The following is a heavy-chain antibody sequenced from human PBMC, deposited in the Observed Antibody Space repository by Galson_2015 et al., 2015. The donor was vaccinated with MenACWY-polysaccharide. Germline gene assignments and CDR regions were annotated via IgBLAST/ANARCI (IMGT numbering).Heavy chain of an antibody. V-gene: IGHV3-74*01. Sequence: SLRLSCAASGFTFNSYWMHWVRQVPGKGLVWVSLINSDGSSTNYADSVKGRFTISRDDGKNTLYLQMNSLRAEDTAVYYCATGSMGWALDPWGQGTLVTVSS. CDR3: ATGSMGWALDP. CDR1: GFTFNSYW. D-gene: IGHD2-2*01. J-gene: IGHJ5*02. CDR2: INSDGSST.